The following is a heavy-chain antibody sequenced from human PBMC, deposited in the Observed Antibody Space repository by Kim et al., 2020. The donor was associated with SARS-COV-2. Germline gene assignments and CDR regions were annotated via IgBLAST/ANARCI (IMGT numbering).Heavy chain of an antibody. CDR2: IYYSGST. V-gene: IGHV4-39*07. J-gene: IGHJ5*02. D-gene: IGHD2-15*01. CDR1: GGSISSSSYY. Sequence: SETLSLTCTVSGGSISSSSYYWGWIRQPPGKGLEWIGSIYYSGSTYYNPSLKSRVTISVDTSKNQFSLKLSSVTAADTAVYYCAGGGSCYFCWFDPWGQGTLVTVSS. CDR3: AGGGSCYFCWFDP.